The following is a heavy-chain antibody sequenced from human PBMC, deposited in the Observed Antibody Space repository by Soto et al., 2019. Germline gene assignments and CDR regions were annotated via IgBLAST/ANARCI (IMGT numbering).Heavy chain of an antibody. CDR3: AKGLLIMVRKVIIPPQYYYGMDV. Sequence: GGSLRLSCAASGFTFGEHAMSWVRQAPGKGLEWVSVSSGSGGITYYEDSVKGRFTISRDNAKNTLYLQMNSLRAEDTAVYYCAKGLLIMVRKVIIPPQYYYGMDVWGQGTTVTVSS. CDR2: SSGSGGIT. J-gene: IGHJ6*02. V-gene: IGHV3-23*01. D-gene: IGHD3-10*01. CDR1: GFTFGEHA.